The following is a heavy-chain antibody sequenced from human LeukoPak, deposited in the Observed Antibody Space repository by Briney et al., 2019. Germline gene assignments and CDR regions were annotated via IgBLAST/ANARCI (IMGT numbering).Heavy chain of an antibody. CDR1: GGSFSGYY. Sequence: PSETLSLTCAVYGGSFSGYYWSWIRQPPGKGLGWIGEINHSGSTNYNPSLKSRVTISVDTSKNQFSLKLSSVTAADTAVYYCARALGRYSSGWYNYRGQGTLVTVSS. J-gene: IGHJ4*02. V-gene: IGHV4-34*01. D-gene: IGHD6-13*01. CDR2: INHSGST. CDR3: ARALGRYSSGWYNY.